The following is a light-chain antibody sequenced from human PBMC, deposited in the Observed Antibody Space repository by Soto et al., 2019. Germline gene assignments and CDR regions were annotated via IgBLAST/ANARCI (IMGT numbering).Light chain of an antibody. CDR2: YDS. CDR3: QVWDSSSDHRLWV. J-gene: IGLJ3*02. Sequence: SSELTQPPSVSVAPGKTARITCGGNNIGSKSVHWYQQKPGQAPVLVIYYDSDRPSGIPERFSGSNSGNTATLTISRVEAGDEADYYCQVWDSSSDHRLWVFGGGTKLTVL. V-gene: IGLV3-21*04. CDR1: NIGSKS.